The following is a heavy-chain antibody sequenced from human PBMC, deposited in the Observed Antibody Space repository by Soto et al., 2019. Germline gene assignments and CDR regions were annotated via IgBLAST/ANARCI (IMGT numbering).Heavy chain of an antibody. CDR1: GGSINSYY. J-gene: IGHJ4*02. D-gene: IGHD2-2*01. V-gene: IGHV4-4*07. CDR3: ARDRVISGATFEY. Sequence: SETLSLTCTVSGGSINSYYWTWIRQPAGKGLEWIGRIYSSGSTKYNPSLQSRVTMSLDTSKNQFSLKLNSVTAADTAVYYCARDRVISGATFEYWGPGTLVTVSS. CDR2: IYSSGST.